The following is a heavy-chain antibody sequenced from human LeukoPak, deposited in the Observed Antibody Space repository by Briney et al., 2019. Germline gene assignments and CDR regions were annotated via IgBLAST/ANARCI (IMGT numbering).Heavy chain of an antibody. Sequence: PGGSLRLSCAASGFTFSSYAMSWVRQAPGKGLEWVSAISGSGGSTYYADSVKGRFTISRDNSKNTLYLQMNSLRAEDTAVYYCANRRSRSWWATFDPWGQGTLVTVSS. CDR2: ISGSGGST. CDR3: ANRRSRSWWATFDP. D-gene: IGHD6-13*01. V-gene: IGHV3-23*01. CDR1: GFTFSSYA. J-gene: IGHJ5*02.